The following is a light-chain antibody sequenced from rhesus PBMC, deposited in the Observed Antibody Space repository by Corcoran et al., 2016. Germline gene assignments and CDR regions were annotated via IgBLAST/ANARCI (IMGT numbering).Light chain of an antibody. CDR2: AAS. J-gene: IGKJ4*01. Sequence: DIQMTQSPSSLSASVGDTVTITCRASQGISSDLKWFQQKAGKAPKLLIYAASSLESGVPSRFSGSGSGTEFTLTIRSLQPEDFAAYYCLQHHTYPLTFGGGTKVEIK. V-gene: IGKV1-28*01. CDR3: LQHHTYPLT. CDR1: QGISSD.